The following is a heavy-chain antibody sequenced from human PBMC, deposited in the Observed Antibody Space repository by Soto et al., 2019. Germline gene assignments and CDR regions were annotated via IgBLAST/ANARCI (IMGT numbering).Heavy chain of an antibody. V-gene: IGHV3-9*01. D-gene: IGHD2-8*01. J-gene: IGHJ6*01. CDR1: GFTFHDYA. CDR3: VKSQVPYCTNGVCSYYYAMGV. Sequence: EVPLVESGGGLVQPGRSLRLSCAASGFTFHDYAMHWVRQAPGKGLEWVSAISSNSGSIGYADSVKGRFTISRDNGKNSLYLQMNSLRAEDTALYYCVKSQVPYCTNGVCSYYYAMGVW. CDR2: ISSNSGSI.